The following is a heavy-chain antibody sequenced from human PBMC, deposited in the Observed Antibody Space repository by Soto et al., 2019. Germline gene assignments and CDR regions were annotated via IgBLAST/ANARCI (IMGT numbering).Heavy chain of an antibody. J-gene: IGHJ5*02. CDR2: IYVTGAV. V-gene: IGHV4-31*03. CDR3: ARLRIATNNYKWFDP. D-gene: IGHD2-21*01. Sequence: LSLTCSVSGAALNCGNYYWSWIRQVQGEGLEWIGHIYVTGAVDYNPSLRDRITIPQDTSERQFSLNLRLVTAADTAAYYCARLRIATNNYKWFDPWGQGTLVTVS. CDR1: GAALNCGNYY.